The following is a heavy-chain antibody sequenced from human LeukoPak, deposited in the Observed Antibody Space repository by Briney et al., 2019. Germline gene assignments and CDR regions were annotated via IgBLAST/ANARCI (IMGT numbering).Heavy chain of an antibody. Sequence: ASVKVSCKASGYTFTSYAMHWVRQAPGQRLEWMGWINAGNGNAKYSQKFQGRVTITRDTSASTAYMELSSLRSEDTAVYYRARAYCSSTSCYSPFDYWGQGTLVTVSS. V-gene: IGHV1-3*01. CDR2: INAGNGNA. J-gene: IGHJ4*02. D-gene: IGHD2-2*01. CDR1: GYTFTSYA. CDR3: ARAYCSSTSCYSPFDY.